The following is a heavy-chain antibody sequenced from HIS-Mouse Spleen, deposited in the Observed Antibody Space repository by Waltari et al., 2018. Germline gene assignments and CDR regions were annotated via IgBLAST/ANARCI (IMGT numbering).Heavy chain of an antibody. Sequence: QVQLVQSGAEVKKPGASVKVSCKASGYTFNGYYMHWVRQAPGQGLEWMGWINPNSGDTSISTAYMELSRLRSDDTAVYYCARVGLGIAFDIWGQGTMVTVSS. CDR1: GYTFNGYY. CDR2: INPNSG. CDR3: ARVGLGIAFDI. D-gene: IGHD7-27*01. V-gene: IGHV1-2*02. J-gene: IGHJ3*02.